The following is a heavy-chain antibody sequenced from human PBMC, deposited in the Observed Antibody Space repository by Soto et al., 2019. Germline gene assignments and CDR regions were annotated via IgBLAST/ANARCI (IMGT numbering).Heavy chain of an antibody. J-gene: IGHJ4*02. D-gene: IGHD3-22*01. Sequence: GGSLSLSCTASGFIFSNYAMHWVRQAPGKGLEWVAVTSYDERIKYHADSVKGRFTISRDNSKNTLYLQMNSLRPEDTALYYCATDEGGGYFYGVNYWGQGTLVT. CDR2: TSYDERIK. CDR1: GFIFSNYA. V-gene: IGHV3-30*04. CDR3: ATDEGGGYFYGVNY.